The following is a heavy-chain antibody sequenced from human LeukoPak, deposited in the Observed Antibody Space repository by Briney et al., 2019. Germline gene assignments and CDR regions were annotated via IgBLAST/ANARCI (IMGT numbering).Heavy chain of an antibody. J-gene: IGHJ4*02. Sequence: SETLSLTCTASGVSFTSSNSYWGWLRQPPGKGLKWIGSIYYGGNTYYNASLKSQVSISIDTSKNQFSLRLTSVTAADTAVYYCARQTGSGLFILPGGQGTLVTVSS. CDR2: IYYGGNT. CDR1: GVSFTSSNSY. CDR3: ARQTGSGLFILP. D-gene: IGHD3/OR15-3a*01. V-gene: IGHV4-39*01.